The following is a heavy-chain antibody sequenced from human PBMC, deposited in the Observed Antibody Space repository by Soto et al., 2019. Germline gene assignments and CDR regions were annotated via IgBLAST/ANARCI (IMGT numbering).Heavy chain of an antibody. CDR3: ARVALSGGGWLDP. CDR1: GNTFTRFY. V-gene: IGHV1-46*01. CDR2: INPRSGDT. J-gene: IGHJ5*02. Sequence: QVQLVQSGAEVKKPGASVNVSCKVSGNTFTRFYIHWVRQAPGQGLEWMGIINPRSGDTTYAEKFQGRITVTRDTSTSTVYMELTSLRYEDTAIYYCARVALSGGGWLDPWGQGTLVTVSS. D-gene: IGHD1-26*01.